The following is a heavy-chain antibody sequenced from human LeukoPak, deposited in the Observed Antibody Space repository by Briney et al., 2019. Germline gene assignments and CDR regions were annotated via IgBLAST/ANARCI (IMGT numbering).Heavy chain of an antibody. V-gene: IGHV1-8*01. CDR2: MNPNSGNT. D-gene: IGHD3-10*01. CDR3: ARGPSRDYGSGSSWFDP. CDR1: GYTFSTYD. Sequence: ASVKVSCKASGYTFSTYDINWVRQVTGQGLEWMGWMNPNSGNTGYAQNIQGRVTMTRTTSINTAYMELSSLRSEDTAVYYCARGPSRDYGSGSSWFDPWGQGTLVTVSS. J-gene: IGHJ5*02.